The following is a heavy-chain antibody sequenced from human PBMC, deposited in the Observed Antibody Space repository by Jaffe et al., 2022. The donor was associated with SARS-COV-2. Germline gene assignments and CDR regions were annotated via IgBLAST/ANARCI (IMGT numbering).Heavy chain of an antibody. V-gene: IGHV1-18*01. CDR2: ISAYNGDT. D-gene: IGHD3-10*01. J-gene: IGHJ5*02. Sequence: QVQLVQSGAEVKKPGASVKVSCQAPNYMFTNYAFNWVRQAPGQGLEWMGRISAYNGDTDYAQKFQGRVTMTTDTSTNTAYMELRSLRSDDTAVYYCARGGPYYSTSEWSFDPWGQGTLVTVSS. CDR1: NYMFTNYA. CDR3: ARGGPYYSTSEWSFDP.